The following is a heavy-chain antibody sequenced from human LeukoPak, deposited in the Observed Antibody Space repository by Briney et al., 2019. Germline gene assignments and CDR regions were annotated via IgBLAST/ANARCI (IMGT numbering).Heavy chain of an antibody. D-gene: IGHD2-15*01. CDR1: GYTFTSYG. V-gene: IGHV1-18*01. CDR3: ARDGDCSGGSCYSGAYYYYYYGMDV. J-gene: IGHJ6*02. Sequence: ASVKISCKASGYTFTSYGISWVRQAPGQGLEWIGWISAYNGNTNYAQKLQGRVTMTTDTSTSTAYMELRSLRSDDTAVYYCARDGDCSGGSCYSGAYYYYYYGMDVWGQGTTVTVSS. CDR2: ISAYNGNT.